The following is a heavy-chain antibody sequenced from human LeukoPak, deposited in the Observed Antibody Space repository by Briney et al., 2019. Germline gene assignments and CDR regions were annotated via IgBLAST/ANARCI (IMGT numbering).Heavy chain of an antibody. V-gene: IGHV1-18*01. CDR3: ARDRGNIVAQNWFDP. J-gene: IGHJ5*02. CDR2: ISAYNGNT. D-gene: IGHD5-12*01. Sequence: ASVKVSCKASGYTFTSYGISWVRQAPGQGLEWMGWISAYNGNTNYAQKLQGRVTMTTDKSTSTAYMELRSLRSDDTAVYYCARDRGNIVAQNWFDPWGQGALVTVSS. CDR1: GYTFTSYG.